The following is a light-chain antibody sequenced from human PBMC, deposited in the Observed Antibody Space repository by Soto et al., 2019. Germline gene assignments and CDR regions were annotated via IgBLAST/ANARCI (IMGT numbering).Light chain of an antibody. CDR2: GAS. J-gene: IGKJ2*01. Sequence: EIVLTQSPGTQSLSPGERATLSSRASQSVSSSYLAWYQQKPGQAPRLLIYGASSRATGIPDRFSGSGSGTDFTLTISRLEPEDFAVYYCQQYGSSPYTFGQGTKLEIK. V-gene: IGKV3-20*01. CDR3: QQYGSSPYT. CDR1: QSVSSSY.